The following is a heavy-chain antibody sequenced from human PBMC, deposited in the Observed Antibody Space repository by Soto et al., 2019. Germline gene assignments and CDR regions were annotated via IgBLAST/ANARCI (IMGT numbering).Heavy chain of an antibody. D-gene: IGHD2-2*02. CDR1: GYTLTELS. CDR3: ARGAGYCSSTSCHRAGFDP. V-gene: IGHV1-24*01. Sequence: ASVKVSCKVSGYTLTELSMHWVRQAPGKGLEWMEGFDPEDGETIYAQKFQGRVTMTEDTSTDTAYMELSSLRSEDTAVYYCARGAGYCSSTSCHRAGFDPWGQGTLVTVSS. J-gene: IGHJ5*02. CDR2: FDPEDGET.